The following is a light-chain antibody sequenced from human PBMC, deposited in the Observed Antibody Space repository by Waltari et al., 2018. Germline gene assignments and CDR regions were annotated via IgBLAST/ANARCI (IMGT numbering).Light chain of an antibody. CDR2: AAS. Sequence: DIQMTQSPSSLSASVGDRVTITCRASPGISNYLAWYQQKPGKVPKLLIYAASTLQSGVPSRFSGSGSGTDFTLTISSLQPEDVATYYCQKYNSAPPFTFGPGTKVDIK. J-gene: IGKJ3*01. V-gene: IGKV1-27*01. CDR3: QKYNSAPPFT. CDR1: PGISNY.